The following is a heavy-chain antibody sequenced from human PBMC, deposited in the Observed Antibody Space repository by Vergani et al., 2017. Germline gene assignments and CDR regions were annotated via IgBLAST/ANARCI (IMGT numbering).Heavy chain of an antibody. V-gene: IGHV4-61*02. J-gene: IGHJ6*03. CDR3: TRGPLHIVVVPAVPPGMDV. D-gene: IGHD2-2*01. CDR2: CYTSGST. CDR1: GCSISSSSYY. Sequence: QLQLQESGPGLVKPSETLSLTCTVSGCSISSSSYYWSWIRQPAGKGLEWIGRCYTSGSTNYNPSLKSRVTISADTSKNQFSLKLSSVTAADTAVYYCTRGPLHIVVVPAVPPGMDVWGKGTTVTVSS.